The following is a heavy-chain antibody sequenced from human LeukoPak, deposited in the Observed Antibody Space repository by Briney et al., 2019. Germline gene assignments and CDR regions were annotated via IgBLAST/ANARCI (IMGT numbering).Heavy chain of an antibody. Sequence: GGSLRLSSAASGFTFSSYGMHWVRQAPGKGLEWVAVISYDGSNKYYADSVKGRFTISRDNSKNTLYLQMNSLRAEDTAVYYCAKDDIVVVTATPDYWGQGTLVTVSS. CDR1: GFTFSSYG. J-gene: IGHJ4*02. D-gene: IGHD2-21*02. CDR3: AKDDIVVVTATPDY. CDR2: ISYDGSNK. V-gene: IGHV3-30*18.